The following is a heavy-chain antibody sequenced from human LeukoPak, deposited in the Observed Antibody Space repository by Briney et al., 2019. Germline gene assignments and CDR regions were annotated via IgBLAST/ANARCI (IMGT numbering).Heavy chain of an antibody. CDR2: ILSTGTT. D-gene: IGHD4-17*01. V-gene: IGHV3-23*01. CDR3: ATVKYDYGDPVGWFDP. J-gene: IGHJ5*02. CDR1: GFTFSHSW. Sequence: PGGSLRLSCAASGFTFSHSWMSWVRQAPGKGLEWVSHILSTGTTYYADSVRGRFTISRDNSKNTLYLLMTSLRADDTAVYYCATVKYDYGDPVGWFDPWGQGTLVTVSS.